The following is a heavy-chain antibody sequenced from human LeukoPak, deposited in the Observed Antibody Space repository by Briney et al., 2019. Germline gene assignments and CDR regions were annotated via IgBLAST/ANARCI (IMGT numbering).Heavy chain of an antibody. CDR1: GGSVTSYY. D-gene: IGHD6-13*01. CDR2: IYYSASS. Sequence: SETLSLTCTVSGGSVTSYYWSWIRQPPGKGLEWIGYIYYSASSNNNPSLNSRVTISVDTSKNQFSLKLSSVTAADTAVYYCARGPGSSSDLKDYWGQGGTLAVSS. J-gene: IGHJ4*02. V-gene: IGHV4-59*02. CDR3: ARGPGSSSDLKDY.